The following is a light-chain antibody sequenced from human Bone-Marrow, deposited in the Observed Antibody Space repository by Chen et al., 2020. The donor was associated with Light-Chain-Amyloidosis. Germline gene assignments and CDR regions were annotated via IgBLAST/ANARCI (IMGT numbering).Light chain of an antibody. CDR1: NSDVGRYDY. Sequence: QSALTQPPSASGSPGQSVTISCTGTNSDVGRYDYVSWYQQHPGKAPKFLIYEVIMRSSGVPDRFSGSKSGNTDSLTVAGLQAEDEADYYCCSYAGDSWVFGGGTKLTVL. CDR2: EVI. V-gene: IGLV2-8*01. CDR3: CSYAGDSWV. J-gene: IGLJ3*02.